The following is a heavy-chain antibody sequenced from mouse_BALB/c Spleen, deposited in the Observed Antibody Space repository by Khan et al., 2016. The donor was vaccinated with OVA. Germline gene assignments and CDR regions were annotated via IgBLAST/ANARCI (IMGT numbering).Heavy chain of an antibody. CDR1: GYSITSGYG. Sequence: EVELVESGPGLVKPSQSLSLTCTVTGYSITSGYGWNWNRQFPGNKLEWMGYISYSGSTNYNPSLKSRISITRDKSKNQFFLQLNSVTTEDTATYYCARTARIKYWGQGTTLTVSS. CDR2: ISYSGST. J-gene: IGHJ2*01. D-gene: IGHD1-2*01. V-gene: IGHV3-2*02. CDR3: ARTARIKY.